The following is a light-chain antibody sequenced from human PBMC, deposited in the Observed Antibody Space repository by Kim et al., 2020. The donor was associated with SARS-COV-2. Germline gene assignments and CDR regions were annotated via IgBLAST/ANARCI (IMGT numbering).Light chain of an antibody. J-gene: IGKJ5*01. CDR2: RAS. CDR1: QSLSSSS. V-gene: IGKV3-20*01. CDR3: QQYVATPLT. Sequence: EIVLTQSPDTLCLSPGERATLSCRASQSLSSSSLAWYQQNRGQAPRLLIYRASSRAPGIPDRFGGSGSATDFILTINRLEPEDSAVYYCQQYVATPLTFGQGTRLEIK.